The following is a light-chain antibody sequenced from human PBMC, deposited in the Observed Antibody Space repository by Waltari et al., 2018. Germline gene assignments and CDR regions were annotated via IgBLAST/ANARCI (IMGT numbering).Light chain of an antibody. J-gene: IGLJ1*01. V-gene: IGLV2-14*01. Sequence: QSALTQPASVSGSPGQSITISCTGTSSDVGGYNYVSWYQQHPGKAPKLMIYDVSKRPSGVSKRFSGSKSGNTASLTISGLQAEDEADYYCSSCTSSSVYVFGTGTKVTVL. CDR3: SSCTSSSVYV. CDR2: DVS. CDR1: SSDVGGYNY.